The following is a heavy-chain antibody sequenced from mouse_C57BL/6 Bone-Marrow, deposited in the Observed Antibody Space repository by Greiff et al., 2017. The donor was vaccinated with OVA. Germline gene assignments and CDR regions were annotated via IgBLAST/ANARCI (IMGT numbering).Heavy chain of an antibody. CDR1: GFSFNTYA. CDR2: IRSKSNNYAT. J-gene: IGHJ1*03. V-gene: IGHV10-1*01. Sequence: EVQLVESGGGLVQPKGSLKLSCAASGFSFNTYAMNWVRQAPGKGLEWVARIRSKSNNYATYYADSVKDRFTISRDDSESMLYLQMNNLKTEDTAMYYCVRWGRVGWYFDVWGTGTTVTVSS. CDR3: VRWGRVGWYFDV. D-gene: IGHD1-1*01.